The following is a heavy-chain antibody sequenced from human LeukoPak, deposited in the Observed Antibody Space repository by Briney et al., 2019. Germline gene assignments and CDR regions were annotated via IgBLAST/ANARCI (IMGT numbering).Heavy chain of an antibody. Sequence: ASVKVSCKAPGYTFTGYYMHWVRQAPGQGLEWMGWINPNSGGTNYAQKFQGRVTMTRDTPISTAYMELSRLRSDDTAVYYCARQIMITFGGVIDAFDIWGQGTMVTVSS. CDR3: ARQIMITFGGVIDAFDI. J-gene: IGHJ3*02. V-gene: IGHV1-2*02. D-gene: IGHD3-16*02. CDR2: INPNSGGT. CDR1: GYTFTGYY.